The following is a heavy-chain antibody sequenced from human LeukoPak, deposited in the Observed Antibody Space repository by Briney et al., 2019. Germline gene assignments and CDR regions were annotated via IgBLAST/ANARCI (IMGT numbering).Heavy chain of an antibody. CDR3: VRSRGRGFDY. Sequence: ASETLSFTCTVSGGSISSYYWSWIRQPPGKGLEWSGYIYYSGSTNYNPSLKRRVTISVDPSKTQFSLKLSSVTAADTAVYYCVRSRGRGFDYWGQGTLVTVSS. J-gene: IGHJ4*02. CDR2: IYYSGST. V-gene: IGHV4-59*08. CDR1: GGSISSYY.